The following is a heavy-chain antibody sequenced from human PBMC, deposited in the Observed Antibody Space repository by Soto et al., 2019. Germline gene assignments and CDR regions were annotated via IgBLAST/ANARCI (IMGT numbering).Heavy chain of an antibody. CDR3: ARRIVATITRRDCSGGSCYGPFDY. V-gene: IGHV4-39*01. CDR2: IYYSGST. Sequence: XETLSLTCTVSGGSISSSSYYWGWIRQPPGKGLEWIGSIYYSGSTYYNPSLKSRVTISVDTSKNQFSLKLSSVTAADTAVYYCARRIVATITRRDCSGGSCYGPFDYWGQGTLVTVSS. D-gene: IGHD2-15*01. CDR1: GGSISSSSYY. J-gene: IGHJ4*02.